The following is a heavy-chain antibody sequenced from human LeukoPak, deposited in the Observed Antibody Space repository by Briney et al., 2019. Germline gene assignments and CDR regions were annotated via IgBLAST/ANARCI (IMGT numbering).Heavy chain of an antibody. J-gene: IGHJ4*02. V-gene: IGHV4-31*03. CDR3: ARGYYYGSGSYDY. Sequence: SETLSLTCTVSGDSISSGAYYWTWIRQHPGKGLEWIGNINYSGSTYYNPSLKSRVTISVDTSKNQFSLKLSSVTAADTAVYYCARGYYYGSGSYDYWGQGTLVTVSS. CDR1: GDSISSGAYY. D-gene: IGHD3-10*01. CDR2: INYSGST.